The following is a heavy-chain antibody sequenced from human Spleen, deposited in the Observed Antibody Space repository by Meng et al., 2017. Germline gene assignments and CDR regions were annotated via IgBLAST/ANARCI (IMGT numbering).Heavy chain of an antibody. J-gene: IGHJ5*02. CDR1: GGSISSSNW. CDR3: ARYNYRYSGNWFDP. V-gene: IGHV4-4*03. CDR2: IYHSGST. Sequence: HVPLHQAGPGRVKPPGTLSLSCAVSGGSISSSNWWSWVRQPSGQGLEWIGEIYHSGSTNYNPSLKSRVTISLDQSKNQFSLKLSSVTAADTAVYYCARYNYRYSGNWFDPWGQGTLVTVSS. D-gene: IGHD3-16*02.